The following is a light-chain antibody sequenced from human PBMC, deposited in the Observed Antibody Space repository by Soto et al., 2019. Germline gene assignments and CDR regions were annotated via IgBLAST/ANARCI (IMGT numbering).Light chain of an antibody. CDR2: GAS. CDR3: QQYYTSPLT. V-gene: IGKV3-20*01. J-gene: IGKJ4*01. CDR1: QSVSSSY. Sequence: EIVLTQSPGTLSLSPGERATLSCRASQSVSSSYLVWYQQKPGQAPRLLIYGASSRATGIPDRFSGSGSGTDFTLTISRLEPEDFAVYFCQQYYTSPLTFGGGTKVESK.